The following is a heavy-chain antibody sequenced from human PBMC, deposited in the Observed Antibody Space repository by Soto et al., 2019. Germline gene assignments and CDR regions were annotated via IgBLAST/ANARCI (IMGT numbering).Heavy chain of an antibody. D-gene: IGHD1-20*01. Sequence: GGSLRLSCGASGFTFSSYAMSWVRQAPGKGLEWISAVSGSGGSTYYADSVKGRFTISRDNSKDTLYLQMNNLRAEDTAVYYCAKPPDYNWNDYWGQGTLVTVSS. V-gene: IGHV3-23*01. CDR3: AKPPDYNWNDY. CDR1: GFTFSSYA. CDR2: VSGSGGST. J-gene: IGHJ4*02.